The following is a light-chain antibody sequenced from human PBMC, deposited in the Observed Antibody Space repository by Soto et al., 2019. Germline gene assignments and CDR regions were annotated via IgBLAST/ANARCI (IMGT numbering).Light chain of an antibody. CDR2: TNS. V-gene: IGLV1-44*01. CDR3: AAWDYSLSAYV. Sequence: QSVLTQPPSASGTPGQRVTISCSGSSSNIGGSSVNGYQHLPGTAPKLLIYTNSRRPSGVPDRFSGSKSGTSASRTISGPQSEDEAFYYCAAWDYSLSAYVFGTGTKVTVL. J-gene: IGLJ1*01. CDR1: SSNIGGSS.